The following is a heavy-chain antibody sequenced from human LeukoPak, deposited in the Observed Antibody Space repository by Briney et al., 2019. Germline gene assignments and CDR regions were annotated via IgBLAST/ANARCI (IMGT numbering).Heavy chain of an antibody. CDR3: AKSSSSWYSSAFDI. V-gene: IGHV3-9*01. Sequence: GGSLRLSCAASGFIFDNYTMHWVRQPPGKGLEWVSHISWNSGSIGYADSVKGRFTISRDNAKNSLYLQMNSLRAEDTALYYCAKSSSSWYSSAFDIWGQGTMVTVSS. D-gene: IGHD6-13*01. CDR2: ISWNSGSI. CDR1: GFIFDNYT. J-gene: IGHJ3*02.